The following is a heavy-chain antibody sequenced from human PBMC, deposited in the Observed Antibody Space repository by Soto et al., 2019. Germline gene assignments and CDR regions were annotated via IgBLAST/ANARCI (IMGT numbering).Heavy chain of an antibody. D-gene: IGHD2-2*01. CDR3: AREDSVLIPAAHHSSFDS. CDR2: ISPYSGYT. CDR1: GYSFMKYG. Sequence: VKVSCKDFGYSFMKYGINWVRQAPGQGLEWVGWISPYSGYTHSAQKFHGRLTLTTDTAASTAYMELRILRSADTALYYCAREDSVLIPAAHHSSFDSWGQGTRVNVYS. V-gene: IGHV1-18*01. J-gene: IGHJ4*02.